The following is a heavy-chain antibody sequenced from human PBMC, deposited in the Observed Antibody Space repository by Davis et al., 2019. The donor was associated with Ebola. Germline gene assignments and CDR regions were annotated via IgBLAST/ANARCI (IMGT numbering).Heavy chain of an antibody. D-gene: IGHD2-2*02. V-gene: IGHV3-23*01. CDR2: ISGSGGST. CDR1: GFTFSSYG. J-gene: IGHJ4*02. Sequence: PGGSLRLSCTASGFTFSSYGMHWVRQAPGKGLEWVSAISGSGGSTYYADSVKGRFTISRDNSKNTLYLQMNSLRAEDTAVYYCAKAPYQPLLYESSGYFDYWGQGTLVTVSS. CDR3: AKAPYQPLLYESSGYFDY.